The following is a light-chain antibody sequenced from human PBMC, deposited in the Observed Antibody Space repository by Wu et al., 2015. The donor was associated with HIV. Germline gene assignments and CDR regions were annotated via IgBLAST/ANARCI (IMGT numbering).Light chain of an antibody. Sequence: DIQMTQSPSSLSASVGDRVTITCQASQDITTYLNWYQQNPGKAPKLLIYDASNLETGVPSRFSGSGSGTVFTFTISSLQPEDIATYYCQQYGNLITFGQGTRLEIK. CDR3: QQYGNLIT. CDR2: DAS. V-gene: IGKV1-33*01. CDR1: QDITTY. J-gene: IGKJ5*01.